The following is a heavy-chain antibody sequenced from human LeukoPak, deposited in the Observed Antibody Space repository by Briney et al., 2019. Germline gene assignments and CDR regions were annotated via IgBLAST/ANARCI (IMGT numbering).Heavy chain of an antibody. Sequence: GASVKVSCKVSGYTLTELSMHWVRQAPGKGLEWMGGFDPEDGETIYAQKFQGRVTVTEDTSTDTGYMELSSLRSEDTAVYYCATDLTTLTHYYDSSGYAFDYWGQGTLVTVSS. D-gene: IGHD3-22*01. V-gene: IGHV1-24*01. CDR2: FDPEDGET. CDR3: ATDLTTLTHYYDSSGYAFDY. CDR1: GYTLTELS. J-gene: IGHJ4*02.